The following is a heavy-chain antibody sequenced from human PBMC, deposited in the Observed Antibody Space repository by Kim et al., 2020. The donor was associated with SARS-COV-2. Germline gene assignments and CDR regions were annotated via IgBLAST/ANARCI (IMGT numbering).Heavy chain of an antibody. J-gene: IGHJ5*02. D-gene: IGHD3-10*01. CDR3: ARGLLWIGELSGWFDP. Sequence: KFQGRVTITRETSASTAYMELSSLRSEDTAVYYCARGLLWIGELSGWFDPWGQGTLVTVSS. V-gene: IGHV1-3*01.